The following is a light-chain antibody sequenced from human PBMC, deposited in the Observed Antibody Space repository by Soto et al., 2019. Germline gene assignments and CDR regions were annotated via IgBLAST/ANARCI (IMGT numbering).Light chain of an antibody. CDR2: GES. J-gene: IGKJ2*01. CDR1: QSVSSSY. Sequence: EIVLTQSPGTLSLSPGERATLSCRASQSVSSSYLAWYQQKPGQAPRLLIYGESSRATGIPDRFSGSGSGTDFTLTISRLEPEDFEVYYCQQYGSSPRYTFGQGTKLEIK. V-gene: IGKV3-20*01. CDR3: QQYGSSPRYT.